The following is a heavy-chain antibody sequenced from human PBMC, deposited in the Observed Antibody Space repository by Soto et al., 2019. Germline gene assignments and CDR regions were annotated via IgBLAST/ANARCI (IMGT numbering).Heavy chain of an antibody. CDR1: GFTFSSYG. CDR3: ARETNYYDSSGYPAGLDY. D-gene: IGHD3-22*01. J-gene: IGHJ4*02. Sequence: GGSLRLSCAASGFTFSSYGMHWVRQAPGKGLEWVAVIWYDGSNKYYADSVKGRFTISRDNSKNTLYLQMNSLRAEDTAVYYCARETNYYDSSGYPAGLDYWGQGTLVTVSS. V-gene: IGHV3-33*01. CDR2: IWYDGSNK.